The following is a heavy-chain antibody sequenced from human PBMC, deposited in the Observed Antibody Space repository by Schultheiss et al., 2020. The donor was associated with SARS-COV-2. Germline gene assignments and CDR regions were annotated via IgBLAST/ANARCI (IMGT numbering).Heavy chain of an antibody. CDR2: INPHTGGT. Sequence: ASVKVSCKASGDTFTGYYINWVRQAPGQGLEWMGWINPHTGGTNYAQKFQGRVTMTEDTSTDTAYMELSSLRSEDTAVYYCARDGVAAADTGGYWGQGTLVTVSS. CDR1: GDTFTGYY. V-gene: IGHV1-2*02. J-gene: IGHJ4*02. D-gene: IGHD6-13*01. CDR3: ARDGVAAADTGGY.